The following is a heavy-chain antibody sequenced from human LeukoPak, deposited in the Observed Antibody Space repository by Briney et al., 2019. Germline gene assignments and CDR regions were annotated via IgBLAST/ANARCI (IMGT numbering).Heavy chain of an antibody. CDR3: ARSGRDYYDSSGMAH. Sequence: ASVKVSCKVSGYTFTSYDINWVRQATGQGFEWMGWMNPNSGNTGYAQKFQGRVTITRNTSISTAYMELSSLRSEDTAVYYCARSGRDYYDSSGMAHWGQGTLVTVSS. D-gene: IGHD3-22*01. CDR2: MNPNSGNT. J-gene: IGHJ4*02. CDR1: GYTFTSYD. V-gene: IGHV1-8*03.